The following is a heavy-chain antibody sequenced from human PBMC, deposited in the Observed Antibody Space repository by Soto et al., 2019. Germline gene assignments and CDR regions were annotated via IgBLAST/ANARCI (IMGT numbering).Heavy chain of an antibody. V-gene: IGHV4-59*01. Sequence: SETLSLTCNVSVGSIISYYWSWIRQPPGKGLEWIGYIYYSGSTNYNPSLKSRVTISVDTSKNQFSLKLSSVTAADTAVYYCARALYNWNYVWFDPWGQGTLVTVSS. CDR1: VGSIISYY. CDR2: IYYSGST. J-gene: IGHJ5*02. CDR3: ARALYNWNYVWFDP. D-gene: IGHD1-7*01.